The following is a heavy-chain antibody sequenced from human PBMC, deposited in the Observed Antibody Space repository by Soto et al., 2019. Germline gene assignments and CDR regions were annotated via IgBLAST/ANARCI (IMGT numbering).Heavy chain of an antibody. J-gene: IGHJ5*02. CDR2: IYYSGST. Sequence: SETLSLTCTVSGGSISSYYWSWIRQPPGKGLEWIGYIYYSGSTNYNPSLKSRVTISVDTSKNQFSLKLSSVTAADTAVYYCARGVVRYDFWSGYSPSGWFDPWGQGTLVTVS. CDR1: GGSISSYY. CDR3: ARGVVRYDFWSGYSPSGWFDP. V-gene: IGHV4-59*01. D-gene: IGHD3-3*01.